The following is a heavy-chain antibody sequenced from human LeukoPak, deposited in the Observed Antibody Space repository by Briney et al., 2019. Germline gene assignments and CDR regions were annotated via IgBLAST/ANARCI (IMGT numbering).Heavy chain of an antibody. J-gene: IGHJ4*02. CDR3: ATDRGSWGY. Sequence: GGTLRLSCAASGITISSYGMHWVRQAPGKGLEWVAVISYDGINKYYADSVKDQFTISRDNSKNTRYLQRNSLRAEDTAGYYCATDRGSWGYWGQGTLVTVSS. CDR1: GITISSYG. V-gene: IGHV3-30*03. CDR2: ISYDGINK. D-gene: IGHD1-26*01.